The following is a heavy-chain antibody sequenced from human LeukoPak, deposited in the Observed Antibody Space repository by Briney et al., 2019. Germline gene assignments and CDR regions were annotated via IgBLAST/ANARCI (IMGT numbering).Heavy chain of an antibody. CDR1: GFPFSIYA. Sequence: AGGSLRLSYAASGFPFSIYAMSWVRQAPEKGLEWVSVISASADRTYYADSVKGRFTISRDSSKNTLYLQMDSLRADDTAVYYCATNWNLDYWGQGTLVTVSS. CDR2: ISASADRT. D-gene: IGHD1-1*01. V-gene: IGHV3-23*01. CDR3: ATNWNLDY. J-gene: IGHJ4*02.